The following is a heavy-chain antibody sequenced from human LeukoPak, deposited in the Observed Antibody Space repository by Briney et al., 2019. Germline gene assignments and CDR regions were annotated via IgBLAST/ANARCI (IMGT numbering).Heavy chain of an antibody. V-gene: IGHV1-2*02. CDR3: ARGGTMIVATLAFDI. D-gene: IGHD3-22*01. Sequence: ASVKVSCKASGYTFTCYYMHWVRQAPGQGLEWMGWINPNSGGTNYAQKFQGRVTMTRDTSISTAYMELSRLRSDGTAVYYCARGGTMIVATLAFDIWGQGTMVTVSS. J-gene: IGHJ3*02. CDR2: INPNSGGT. CDR1: GYTFTCYY.